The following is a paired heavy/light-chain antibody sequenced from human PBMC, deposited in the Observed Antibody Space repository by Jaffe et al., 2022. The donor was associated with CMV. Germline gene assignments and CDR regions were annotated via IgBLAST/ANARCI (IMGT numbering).Heavy chain of an antibody. Sequence: QVQLVQSGTEVKKPGASVKVSCKASGYTFINYGISWVRQAPGQGLEWMGWISAYNGNTNYAQELQGRVTLTTDTSTSTAYMELRSLRFDDTAVYYCAREGPSETYYDWYFDLWGRGTLVTVSA. CDR3: AREGPSETYYDWYFDL. CDR1: GYTFINYG. J-gene: IGHJ2*01. V-gene: IGHV1-18*04. CDR2: ISAYNGNT. D-gene: IGHD1-26*01.
Light chain of an antibody. CDR1: SSNVGAGFA. V-gene: IGLV1-40*01. CDR3: QSYDSSLGGHWV. Sequence: QSVLTQPPSVSGAPGQRVTISCTGSSSNVGAGFAVHWYQQLPGTAPKLLIYGNTKRPSGVPDRFSGSKSGTSASLAITGVQAEDEADYYCQSYDSSLGGHWVFGGGTKVTVL. J-gene: IGLJ3*02. CDR2: GNT.